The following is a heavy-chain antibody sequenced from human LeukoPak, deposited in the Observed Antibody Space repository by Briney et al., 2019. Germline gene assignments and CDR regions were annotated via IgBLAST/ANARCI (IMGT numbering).Heavy chain of an antibody. V-gene: IGHV1-46*01. CDR1: GYTFTSYY. D-gene: IGHD5-18*01. CDR3: ARDLGDTAMEGPL. Sequence: ASVKVSCKASGYTFTSYYMHWVRQAPGQGLEWMGIINPSGGSTSYAQRFQGRVTMTRDTSTSTVYMELSSLRSEDTAVYYCARDLGDTAMEGPLWGQGTLATVSS. J-gene: IGHJ4*02. CDR2: INPSGGST.